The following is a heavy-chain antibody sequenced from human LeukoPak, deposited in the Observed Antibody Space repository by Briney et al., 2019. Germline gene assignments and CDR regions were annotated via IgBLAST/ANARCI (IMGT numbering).Heavy chain of an antibody. J-gene: IGHJ5*02. Sequence: SETLSLTCTVSGGSITSHIFYWNWIRQRPGKGLEWIGYIYHTGDTFYNPSLKSRVTISVDTSKNQFSLKLSSVTAADTAVYYCARYSSGGHWFDPWGQGTLVTVSS. D-gene: IGHD6-19*01. CDR1: GGSITSHIFY. V-gene: IGHV4-39*01. CDR3: ARYSSGGHWFDP. CDR2: IYHTGDT.